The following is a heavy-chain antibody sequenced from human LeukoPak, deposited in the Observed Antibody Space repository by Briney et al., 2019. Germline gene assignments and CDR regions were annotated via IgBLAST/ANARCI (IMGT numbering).Heavy chain of an antibody. CDR3: ARVLRYFDWSYYMDV. Sequence: ASVKVSCKASGYTFTGYYMHWVRQAPGQGLEWMGWINPNSGGTNYAQKFQGRATMTRDTSISTAYMELSRLRSDDTAVYYCARVLRYFDWSYYMDVWGKGTTVTISS. CDR1: GYTFTGYY. D-gene: IGHD3-9*01. V-gene: IGHV1-2*02. CDR2: INPNSGGT. J-gene: IGHJ6*03.